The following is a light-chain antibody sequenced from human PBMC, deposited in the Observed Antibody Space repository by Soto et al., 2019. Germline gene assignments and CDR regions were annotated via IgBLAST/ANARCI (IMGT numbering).Light chain of an antibody. V-gene: IGLV2-14*03. CDR2: DVS. Sequence: QSALTQPASVSGSPGQSITISCTGTSSDVGSYNYVSWYQQHPGKAPKLMIYDVSNRPSGVSNRFSGSKSGNTASLTISGLQAEDEADYYCNSYTGSSTPYVFGNGTKVTVL. J-gene: IGLJ1*01. CDR3: NSYTGSSTPYV. CDR1: SSDVGSYNY.